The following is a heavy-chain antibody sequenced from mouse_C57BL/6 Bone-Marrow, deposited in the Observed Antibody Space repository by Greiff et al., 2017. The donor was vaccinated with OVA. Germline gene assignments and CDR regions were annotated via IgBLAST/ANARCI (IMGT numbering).Heavy chain of an antibody. CDR2: IYPRSGNT. D-gene: IGHD2-12*01. CDR1: GYTFTSYG. V-gene: IGHV1-81*01. Sequence: VQLQQSGAELARPGASVKLSCKASGYTFTSYGISWVKQRTGQGLEWIGEIYPRSGNTYYNEKFKGKATLTADKSSSTAYMELSSLTSEDSAVYFSARGEVRKSWFAYWGQGTLVTDSA. J-gene: IGHJ3*01. CDR3: ARGEVRKSWFAY.